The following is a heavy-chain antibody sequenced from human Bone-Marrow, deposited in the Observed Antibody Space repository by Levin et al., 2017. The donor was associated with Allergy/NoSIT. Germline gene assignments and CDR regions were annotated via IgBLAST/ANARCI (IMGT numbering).Heavy chain of an antibody. CDR2: IYYRGNV. CDR1: GGSISTSTYH. Sequence: PSETLSLTCTVSGGSISTSTYHWGWIRQPPGKGLEWIGSIYYRGNVYYSPSLESRVTLFVDTSNNHFSLKLMSVTAADTSLYYCARRINGCPGEIWGQGTMVTVSS. CDR3: ARRINGCPGEI. D-gene: IGHD3-10*01. J-gene: IGHJ3*02. V-gene: IGHV4-39*02.